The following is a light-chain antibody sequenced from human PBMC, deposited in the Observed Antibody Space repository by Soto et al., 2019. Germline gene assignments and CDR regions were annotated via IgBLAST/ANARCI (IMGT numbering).Light chain of an antibody. CDR1: SSNIGAGYN. Sequence: QSVLTQAPSVSGAPGQRVTISCAGSSSNIGAGYNIHWYQQLPGTAPKLLIYDNNHRPSGVPDRFSGSKSGTSASLAITGLQAEDEADYYCQSYDRSLSGYVFGTGTKVTVL. CDR2: DNN. J-gene: IGLJ1*01. V-gene: IGLV1-40*01. CDR3: QSYDRSLSGYV.